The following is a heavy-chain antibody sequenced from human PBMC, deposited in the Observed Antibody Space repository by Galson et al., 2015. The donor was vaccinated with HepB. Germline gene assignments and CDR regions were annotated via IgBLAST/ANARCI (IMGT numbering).Heavy chain of an antibody. Sequence: SVKVSCKASENTFSSYSISWVRQAPGQGLEWMGGIIPIFGTTNYAQKFQGRVTITADESTSTAYMELSSLRSEDTAVYYCARDPPYCSGGGCSDAFDIWGQGTMVTVSS. CDR1: ENTFSSYS. V-gene: IGHV1-69*13. D-gene: IGHD2-15*01. CDR2: IIPIFGTT. J-gene: IGHJ3*02. CDR3: ARDPPYCSGGGCSDAFDI.